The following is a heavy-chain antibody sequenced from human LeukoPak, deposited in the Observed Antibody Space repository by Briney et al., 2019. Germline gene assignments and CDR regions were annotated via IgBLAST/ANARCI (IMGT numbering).Heavy chain of an antibody. D-gene: IGHD2-15*01. J-gene: IGHJ3*02. Sequence: PSETLSLTCAVYGGSFSGCYWSWIRQPPGKGLEWIGEINHSGSTNYNPSLKSRVTISVDTSKNQFSLKLSSVTAADTAVYYCARGLIRGAQDSWGQGTMVTVSS. CDR2: INHSGST. V-gene: IGHV4-34*01. CDR1: GGSFSGCY. CDR3: ARGLIRGAQDS.